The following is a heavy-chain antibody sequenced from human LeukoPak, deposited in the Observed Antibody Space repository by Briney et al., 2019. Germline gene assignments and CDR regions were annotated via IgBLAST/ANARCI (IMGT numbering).Heavy chain of an antibody. CDR3: VRESLNFDC. J-gene: IGHJ4*02. Sequence: SQTHSLTCAISGHSVSSNRAACNWIRQSPSRGLEWLGRTYYRSKWYTDSAVSVKSRITNSADTSKNQFSLQLNSVTPEDTAVYYCVRESLNFDCWGQGTLVTVSS. CDR2: TYYRSKWYT. CDR1: GHSVSSNRAA. V-gene: IGHV6-1*01.